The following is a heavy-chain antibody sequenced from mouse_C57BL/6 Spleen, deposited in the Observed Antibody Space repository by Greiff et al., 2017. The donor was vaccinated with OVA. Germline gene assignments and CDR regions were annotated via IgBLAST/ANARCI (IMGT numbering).Heavy chain of an antibody. CDR3: TRSDLGRDAMDY. Sequence: EVNVVESGEGLVKPGGSLKLSCAASGFTFSSYAMSWVRQTPEKRLEWVAYISSGGDYIYYADTVKGRFTISRDNARNTLYLQMSSLKSEDTAMYYCTRSDLGRDAMDYWGQGTSVTVSS. D-gene: IGHD4-1*01. CDR2: ISSGGDYI. CDR1: GFTFSSYA. V-gene: IGHV5-9-1*02. J-gene: IGHJ4*01.